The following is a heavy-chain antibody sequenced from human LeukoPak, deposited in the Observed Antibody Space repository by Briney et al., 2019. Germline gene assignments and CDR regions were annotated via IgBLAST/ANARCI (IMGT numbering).Heavy chain of an antibody. J-gene: IGHJ5*02. CDR3: ARGGEWELFNWFDP. V-gene: IGHV4-59*01. CDR2: IYSSGGT. CDR1: GGSISSYY. Sequence: SETLSPTCTVSGGSISSYYWSWIRQPPGKGLEWIGYIYSSGGTNYNPSLKSRVTISVDTSKNQFSLKLSSVTAADTAVYYCARGGEWELFNWFDPWGQGTLVTVSS. D-gene: IGHD1-26*01.